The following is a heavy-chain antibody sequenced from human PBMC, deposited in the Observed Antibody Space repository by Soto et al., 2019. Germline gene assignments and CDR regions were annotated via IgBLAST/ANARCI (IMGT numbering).Heavy chain of an antibody. Sequence: QLVESGGGVVQPGRSLRLSCETSGFTFRSYGMHWVRQAPGKGLEWVAVISFDGSDIYYADSVRGRFTISSDNSKSTLHLQMNRLRAEDTAVYYCAKMTRGYTYGLDYWGQGTLVTVSS. CDR1: GFTFRSYG. CDR3: AKMTRGYTYGLDY. D-gene: IGHD5-12*01. V-gene: IGHV3-30*18. J-gene: IGHJ4*02. CDR2: ISFDGSDI.